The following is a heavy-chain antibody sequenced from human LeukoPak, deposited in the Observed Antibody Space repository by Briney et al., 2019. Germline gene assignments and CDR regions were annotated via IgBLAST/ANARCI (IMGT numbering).Heavy chain of an antibody. V-gene: IGHV4-4*07. D-gene: IGHD1-26*01. Sequence: PSETLSLTCTASGGSISSYYWSWIRQPAGKGLEWIGRIYTSGSTNYNPSLKSRVTMSVDTSKNQFSLKLSSVTAADTAVYYCAGSGGSGSYYGTVDYWGQGTLVTVSS. CDR2: IYTSGST. CDR1: GGSISSYY. CDR3: AGSGGSGSYYGTVDY. J-gene: IGHJ4*02.